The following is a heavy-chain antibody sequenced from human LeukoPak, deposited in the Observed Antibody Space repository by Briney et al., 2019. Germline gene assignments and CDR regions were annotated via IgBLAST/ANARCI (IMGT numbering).Heavy chain of an antibody. CDR1: GGSFSGYY. D-gene: IGHD3-22*01. Sequence: SETLSLTCAVYGGSFSGYYWSWIRQPPGKGLEWIGEINHSGRTNYNPPLKSRVPISVDTSKNQFSLKLRSVTAGATAVYYCARLYRHSSGYFPRKYYFDYWGQGTLVTVSS. CDR3: ARLYRHSSGYFPRKYYFDY. V-gene: IGHV4-34*01. CDR2: INHSGRT. J-gene: IGHJ4*02.